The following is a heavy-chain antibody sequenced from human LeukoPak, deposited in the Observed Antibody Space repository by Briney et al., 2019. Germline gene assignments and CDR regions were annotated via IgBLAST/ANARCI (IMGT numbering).Heavy chain of an antibody. V-gene: IGHV3-21*05. CDR1: GFTFSIYS. Sequence: PGGSLRLSCVASGFTFSIYSMNWVRQAPGKGQEWVSYISKNSDDIYNADSVRGRFTISRDNAKNSLYLQMNSLRAEDTAVYYCARVRPGYYCDYWGQGILVTVSS. CDR2: ISKNSDDI. CDR3: ARVRPGYYCDY. J-gene: IGHJ4*02.